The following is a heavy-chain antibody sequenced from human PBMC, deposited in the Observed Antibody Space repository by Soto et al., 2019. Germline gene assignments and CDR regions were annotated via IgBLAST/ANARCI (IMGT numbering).Heavy chain of an antibody. CDR2: ISYSGST. D-gene: IGHD6-13*01. CDR1: GGSISSYY. CDR3: ARVVAAADTYGMDV. Sequence: QVQLQESGPGLVKPSETLSLTCTVSGGSISSYYWRWIRQPPGKGLEWIGYISYSGSTNYKPSLKSRVTISVDTSKNQSSLKLSSVTAADTAVYYCARVVAAADTYGMDVWGQGTTVTVSS. J-gene: IGHJ6*02. V-gene: IGHV4-59*01.